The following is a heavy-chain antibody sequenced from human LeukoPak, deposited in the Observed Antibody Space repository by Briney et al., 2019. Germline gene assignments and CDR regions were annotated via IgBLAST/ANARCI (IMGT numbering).Heavy chain of an antibody. D-gene: IGHD2-15*01. J-gene: IGHJ4*02. V-gene: IGHV3-23*01. Sequence: PGGSLRLSCAASGFTFSSYAMNWVRQAPGKGLEWVSAITGSGGRTYYADSVKGRFTISRDNSKNTLYLQMNSLRAEDTAVYYCAKCGGSCYSRLGYWGQGTLVTVSS. CDR2: ITGSGGRT. CDR1: GFTFSSYA. CDR3: AKCGGSCYSRLGY.